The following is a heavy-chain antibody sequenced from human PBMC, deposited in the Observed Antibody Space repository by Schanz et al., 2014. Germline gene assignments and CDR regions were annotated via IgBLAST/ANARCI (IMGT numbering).Heavy chain of an antibody. Sequence: ESGGGLVQPGGSLRLSCAASGFTFSGYWMSWVRQAPGEGLVWVANIKLDGSEKYYVDSVKGRFTISRDNAKNSLYLQMNSLTAEDTAVYYCAKYGTGKGVSFEYWGQGTLVTVSS. CDR3: AKYGTGKGVSFEY. J-gene: IGHJ4*02. CDR1: GFTFSGYW. CDR2: IKLDGSEK. V-gene: IGHV3-7*01. D-gene: IGHD1-26*01.